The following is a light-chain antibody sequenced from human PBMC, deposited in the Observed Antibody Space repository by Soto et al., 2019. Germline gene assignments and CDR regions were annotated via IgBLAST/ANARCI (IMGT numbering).Light chain of an antibody. J-gene: IGLJ1*01. CDR2: TDN. Sequence: QPLLTQPPSGSGTPEQRVTIPFSGGSPNIGINTVNWYQQLPGTAPKVLIYTDNERPSGVPDRFSGSKSGTSASLAINGLQSGDEADYYCGAWDESLNGYVFGTGTKVTVL. CDR1: SPNIGINT. CDR3: GAWDESLNGYV. V-gene: IGLV1-44*01.